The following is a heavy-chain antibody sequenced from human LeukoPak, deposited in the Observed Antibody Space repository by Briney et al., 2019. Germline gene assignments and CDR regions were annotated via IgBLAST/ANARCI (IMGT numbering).Heavy chain of an antibody. Sequence: PGGSLRLSCAASGFTFSSYAMSWVRQAPGKGLEWVSAISGSGGSTYYADSVKGRFTISRDNSKNTLYLQMNSLRAEDTAVYYCAKSAPLIVVVPAAGGKNWFDPWGQGTLVSVSS. V-gene: IGHV3-23*01. J-gene: IGHJ5*02. CDR3: AKSAPLIVVVPAAGGKNWFDP. CDR2: ISGSGGST. D-gene: IGHD2-2*01. CDR1: GFTFSSYA.